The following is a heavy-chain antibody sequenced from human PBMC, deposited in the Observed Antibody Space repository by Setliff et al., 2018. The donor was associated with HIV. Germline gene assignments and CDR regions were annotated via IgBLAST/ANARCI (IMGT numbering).Heavy chain of an antibody. J-gene: IGHJ4*02. V-gene: IGHV4-34*01. Sequence: SETLSLTCAVYGGSFSDYYWSWIRQPPGKGLEWIGEINHSGSTNYNPSLENRFSISIDTSENQISLKLYSVTAADTAIYYCGRHRVAARPSYFDLWGQGTRVTVSS. D-gene: IGHD6-6*01. CDR1: GGSFSDYY. CDR2: INHSGST. CDR3: GRHRVAARPSYFDL.